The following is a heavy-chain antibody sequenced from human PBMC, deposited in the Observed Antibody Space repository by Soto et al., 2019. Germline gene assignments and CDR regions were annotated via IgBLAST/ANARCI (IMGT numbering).Heavy chain of an antibody. CDR1: GGTLSSFINYP. V-gene: IGHV1-69*06. Sequence: SVKVSCKASGGTLSSFINYPINWVRQAPGQGLEWMGGIVPNVGTVNYAQKFQGRVTITADKSTGTAYMELSSLRSEDTALYYCARPDTSGFLRYFDNWGQGTLVTVSS. CDR2: IVPNVGTV. CDR3: ARPDTSGFLRYFDN. J-gene: IGHJ4*02. D-gene: IGHD3-3*01.